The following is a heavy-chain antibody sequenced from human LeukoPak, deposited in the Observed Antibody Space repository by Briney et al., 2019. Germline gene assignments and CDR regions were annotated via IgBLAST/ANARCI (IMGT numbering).Heavy chain of an antibody. CDR2: ISRNSDNI. V-gene: IGHV3-21*01. Sequence: GGSLRLSCAASGFTFSSYTMNWVRQAPGKGLEWVSSISRNSDNIYYADSLKGRFTVSRDNAKNSLYLQMNSLRAEDTAVYFCARFPPQVKDDYWGQGTLVTVSS. J-gene: IGHJ4*02. D-gene: IGHD4-23*01. CDR1: GFTFSSYT. CDR3: ARFPPQVKDDY.